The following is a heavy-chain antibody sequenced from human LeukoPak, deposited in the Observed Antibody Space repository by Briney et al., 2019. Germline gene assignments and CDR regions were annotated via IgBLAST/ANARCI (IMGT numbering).Heavy chain of an antibody. Sequence: GGSLRLSCAASGFTFSSYWMHWVRQAPGKGLVWVSRINSDGSSTSYADSVKGRFTISRDNAKNTLYLQINSLRAEDTAVYYCARVSNDYGDPYYFDYWGQGTLVTVSS. CDR1: GFTFSSYW. D-gene: IGHD4-17*01. V-gene: IGHV3-74*01. CDR2: INSDGSST. J-gene: IGHJ4*02. CDR3: ARVSNDYGDPYYFDY.